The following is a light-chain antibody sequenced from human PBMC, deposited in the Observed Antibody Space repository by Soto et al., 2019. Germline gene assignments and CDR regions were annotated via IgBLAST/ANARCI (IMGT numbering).Light chain of an antibody. CDR1: SSNIGAGYD. J-gene: IGLJ2*01. CDR2: ADN. CDR3: QSFDSSLSGSV. Sequence: QTVVTQPPSVSGAPGQRVAISCTGSSSNIGAGYDVQWYQQLPGTAPKLLIYADNLRPSGVPDRFSGSKSGSSASLAITGLQAEDEADYYCQSFDSSLSGSVFGGGTKLTVL. V-gene: IGLV1-40*01.